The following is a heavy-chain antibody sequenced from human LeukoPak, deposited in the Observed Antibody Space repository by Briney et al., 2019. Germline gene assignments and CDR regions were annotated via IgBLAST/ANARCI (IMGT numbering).Heavy chain of an antibody. CDR3: ARASGWTPDAEYFQH. CDR2: ISYDGSNK. D-gene: IGHD6-19*01. CDR1: GYTFTSYY. Sequence: SCKASGYTFTSYYMHWVRQAPGKGLEWVAVISYDGSNKYYADSVKGRFTISRDNSKDTLYLQMNSLRAEDTAVYYCARASGWTPDAEYFQHWGQGTLVTVSS. J-gene: IGHJ1*01. V-gene: IGHV3-30-3*01.